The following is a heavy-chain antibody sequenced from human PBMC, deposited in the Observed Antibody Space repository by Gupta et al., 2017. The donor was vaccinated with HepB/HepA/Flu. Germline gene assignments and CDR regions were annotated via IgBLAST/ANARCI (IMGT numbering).Heavy chain of an antibody. V-gene: IGHV3-23*01. D-gene: IGHD3-16*01. CDR2: ISTNGRGT. J-gene: IGHJ4*02. CDR3: AKRGIFDY. CDR1: GFTFNNYA. Sequence: EVQLLESGGGLVQPGGSLRLSCSASGFTFNNYAMSWVRQAPGEGLEWVSTISTNGRGTYYADSVRGRFTISRDNSKNTLYLQMTSLRVEDTAVDYCAKRGIFDYWGQGTLVTVSS.